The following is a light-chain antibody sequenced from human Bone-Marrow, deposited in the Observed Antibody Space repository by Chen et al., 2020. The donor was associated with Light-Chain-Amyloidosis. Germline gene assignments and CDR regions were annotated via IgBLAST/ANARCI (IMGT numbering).Light chain of an antibody. Sequence: QSLLPQPPSVSAAPGQQVTNPFSGGSSNIRNNYVSWYQQLPGTAPKLLSYDNNTPPSGIPDRFSGSKSGTSATLGITGLQTGDEADYYCGTWDSSLSAVVFGGGTKLTVL. CDR2: DNN. J-gene: IGLJ3*02. CDR1: SSNIRNNY. CDR3: GTWDSSLSAVV. V-gene: IGLV1-51*01.